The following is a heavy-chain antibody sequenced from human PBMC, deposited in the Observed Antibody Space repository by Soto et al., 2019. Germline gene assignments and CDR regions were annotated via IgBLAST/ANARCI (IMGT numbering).Heavy chain of an antibody. CDR3: AKDSRFLEWLFPEVWFDP. Sequence: EVQLVESGGGLVQPGGSLRLSCAASGFTFSSYAMSWVRQAPGKGLEWVSAISGSGGSTYYADSVKGRFTISRDNSKNTLYLQMNSLRAEDTAVYYCAKDSRFLEWLFPEVWFDPWGQGTLVTVSS. CDR2: ISGSGGST. J-gene: IGHJ5*02. V-gene: IGHV3-23*04. CDR1: GFTFSSYA. D-gene: IGHD3-3*01.